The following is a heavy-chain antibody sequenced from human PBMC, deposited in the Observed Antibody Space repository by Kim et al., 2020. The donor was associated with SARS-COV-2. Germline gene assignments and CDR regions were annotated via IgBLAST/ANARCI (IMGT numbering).Heavy chain of an antibody. D-gene: IGHD2-15*01. Sequence: GGSLRLSCAASGFTFSSYAMSWVRQAPGKGLEWVSAIRGSGGSTYYADSVKGRLTISRDNSKNTLYLQMNSLRAEDTAVYYCAKDKSATSRFDYWGQGTLVTVPS. CDR2: IRGSGGST. J-gene: IGHJ4*02. V-gene: IGHV3-23*01. CDR3: AKDKSATSRFDY. CDR1: GFTFSSYA.